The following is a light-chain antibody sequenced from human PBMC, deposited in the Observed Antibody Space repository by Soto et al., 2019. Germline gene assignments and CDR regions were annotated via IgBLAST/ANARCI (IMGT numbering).Light chain of an antibody. CDR2: GAS. J-gene: IGKJ1*01. CDR1: QSIGSN. Sequence: EIVMSQSPATLSVSPGERATLSCRASQSIGSNLAWYQQKPGQAPRLLIYGASSRATGIPDRFSGSGSGTDFTLTISRLEPQDSAMYYCQQYGSSQWTFGQGTKVDIK. CDR3: QQYGSSQWT. V-gene: IGKV3-20*01.